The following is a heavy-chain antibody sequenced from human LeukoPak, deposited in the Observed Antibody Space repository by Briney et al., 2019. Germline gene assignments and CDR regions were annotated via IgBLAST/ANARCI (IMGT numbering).Heavy chain of an antibody. D-gene: IGHD2-2*01. V-gene: IGHV3-20*04. CDR3: AGYCSSTSCYFGY. J-gene: IGHJ4*02. CDR2: INWNGGST. CDR1: GFTFNDYG. Sequence: GGSLRLSCAASGFTFNDYGMSWVRQAPGQGLEWLSSINWNGGSTGYADSVKGRFTISRDNAKNSLYLQINSLRAEDTALYYCAGYCSSTSCYFGYWGQGTLVTVSS.